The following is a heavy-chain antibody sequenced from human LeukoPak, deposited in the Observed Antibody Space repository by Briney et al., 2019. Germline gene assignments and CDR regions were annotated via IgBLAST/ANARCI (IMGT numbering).Heavy chain of an antibody. V-gene: IGHV5-51*01. J-gene: IGHJ4*02. CDR1: GYSFTNYW. CDR2: IYPGDSDT. Sequence: GESLKISCKGSGYSFTNYWIGWVRQMPGKGLEWMGIIYPGDSDTRYSPSFQGQVTISVEKSINTAYLQWSSLKASDSAMYYCARAESYSPYDYWGQGTPVTVSS. D-gene: IGHD1-26*01. CDR3: ARAESYSPYDY.